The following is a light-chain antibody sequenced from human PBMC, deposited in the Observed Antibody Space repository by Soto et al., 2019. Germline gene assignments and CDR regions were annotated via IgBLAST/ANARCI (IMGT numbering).Light chain of an antibody. V-gene: IGKV3-20*01. CDR1: QSVSSTY. CDR2: RTS. CDR3: QQFGGSVT. Sequence: EIVLTQSPGTLSLSPGERATLSCRASQSVSSTYLAWYQQKPGLAPRLLIYRTSTRATGIPDRFSGSGSGTDFTLTINRLEPEDFAVYYCQQFGGSVTFGQGTRLDSK. J-gene: IGKJ5*01.